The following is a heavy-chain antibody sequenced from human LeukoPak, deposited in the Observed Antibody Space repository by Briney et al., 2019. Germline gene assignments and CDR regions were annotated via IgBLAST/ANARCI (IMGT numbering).Heavy chain of an antibody. CDR2: ISSSSSYI. V-gene: IGHV3-21*04. J-gene: IGHJ4*02. CDR3: AKGLQWELPFDY. CDR1: GFTFSSYS. D-gene: IGHD1-26*01. Sequence: PGGSLRLSCAASGFTFSSYSMNWVRQAPGKGLEWVSSISSSSSYIYYADSVKGRFTISRDNSKNTLYVQMNSLRAEDTAVYSCAKGLQWELPFDYWGQGTLVTVSS.